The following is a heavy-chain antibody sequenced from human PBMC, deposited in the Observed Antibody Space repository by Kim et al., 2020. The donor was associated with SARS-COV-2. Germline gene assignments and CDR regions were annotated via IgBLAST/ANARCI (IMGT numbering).Heavy chain of an antibody. CDR1: GFTFSGST. J-gene: IGHJ1*01. V-gene: IGHV3-73*01. D-gene: IGHD2-21*02. Sequence: GRSLRLSCAASGFTFSGSTIHWVRQASGKGLEWVGSIRGNANSYTTEYGASLQGRFIISRDDSKNTAYLQMNSLKTEDTAVYYCTRIYCGGDCYPSDWGQGTLVTVSS. CDR2: IRGNANSYTT. CDR3: TRIYCGGDCYPSD.